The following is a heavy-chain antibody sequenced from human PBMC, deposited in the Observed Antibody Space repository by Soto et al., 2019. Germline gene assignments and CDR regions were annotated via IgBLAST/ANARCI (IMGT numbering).Heavy chain of an antibody. J-gene: IGHJ4*02. CDR1: GLTFGNYA. Sequence: EVRLLESGGGLVQTGGSLRLSCAASGLTFGNYAMTWVRQVPGRGLEWVSTISGRGDITFYADSVKGRFTLSRDNSKNTHWLQMNTLRVEDTAVFYCAKGVYSSVFDYWGQGALVTVSS. V-gene: IGHV3-23*01. CDR3: AKGVYSSVFDY. CDR2: ISGRGDIT. D-gene: IGHD2-15*01.